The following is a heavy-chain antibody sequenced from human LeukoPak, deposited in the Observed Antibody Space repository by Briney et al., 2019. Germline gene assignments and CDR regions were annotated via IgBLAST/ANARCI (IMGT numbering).Heavy chain of an antibody. V-gene: IGHV3-21*01. Sequence: GGSLRLSCAASGFTFSSYSMNWVRQAPGKGLEWVSSISSSSSYIYYADSVKGRFTISRDNAKNSLYLQMNSLRAEDTAVYYCARASFIWVVAATRRGYFFDYWGQGTLVTVSS. CDR1: GFTFSSYS. CDR3: ARASFIWVVAATRRGYFFDY. CDR2: ISSSSSYI. J-gene: IGHJ4*02. D-gene: IGHD2-15*01.